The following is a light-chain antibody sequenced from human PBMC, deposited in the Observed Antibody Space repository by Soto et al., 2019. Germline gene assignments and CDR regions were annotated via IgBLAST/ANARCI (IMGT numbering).Light chain of an antibody. CDR3: QHRMNWPLT. Sequence: EIVLTQSPATLSLTPGERATLSCRASQTVSSYLLWYQQKRGQAPRLLIYDASNRATGIPARFSGSGSGTDFTLTISILEPEDFAVYYCQHRMNWPLTFGQGTRLEI. CDR1: QTVSSY. V-gene: IGKV3-11*01. CDR2: DAS. J-gene: IGKJ5*01.